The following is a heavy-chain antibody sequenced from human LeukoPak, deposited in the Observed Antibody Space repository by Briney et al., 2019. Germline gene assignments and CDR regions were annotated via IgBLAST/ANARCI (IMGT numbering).Heavy chain of an antibody. CDR2: SNPNSGGT. D-gene: IGHD5-24*01. Sequence: GASVKVSCKASGYTFTDYYMHWVRQAPGQGLEWMGWSNPNSGGTNYAQKFQGRVTMTRDMSISTAYMELSRLRSDDTAVYYCTSGEGDGYRPFDYWGQGTLVTVSS. V-gene: IGHV1-2*02. CDR3: TSGEGDGYRPFDY. J-gene: IGHJ4*02. CDR1: GYTFTDYY.